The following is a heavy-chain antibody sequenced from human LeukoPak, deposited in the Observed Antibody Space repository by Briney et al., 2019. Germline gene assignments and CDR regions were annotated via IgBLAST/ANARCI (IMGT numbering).Heavy chain of an antibody. Sequence: PGGSLRLSCAASGFTFSSYAMHWVRQAPGKGLEYVSAISSNGGSTYYANSVKGRFTISRDNSKNTLYLQMGSLRAEDMAVYYCARDRGSYYYYYYMDVWGKGTTVTVSS. CDR3: ARDRGSYYYYYYMDV. V-gene: IGHV3-64*01. CDR1: GFTFSSYA. J-gene: IGHJ6*03. D-gene: IGHD1-26*01. CDR2: ISSNGGST.